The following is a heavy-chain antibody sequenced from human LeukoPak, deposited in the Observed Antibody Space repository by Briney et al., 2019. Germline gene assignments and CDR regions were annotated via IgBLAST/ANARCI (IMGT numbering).Heavy chain of an antibody. CDR3: AKTTVGYSSGRYPGWPADC. D-gene: IGHD6-19*01. J-gene: IGHJ4*02. Sequence: PGGSLRLSCEASGFTFNTYAIYWVRQAPGKGLEWVSGICGSGGCTYYADSVEGRFTISRDNSKNTVYLQMNSLTADDTAVYYCAKTTVGYSSGRYPGWPADCWGQGTLVTVSS. CDR1: GFTFNTYA. CDR2: ICGSGGCT. V-gene: IGHV3-23*01.